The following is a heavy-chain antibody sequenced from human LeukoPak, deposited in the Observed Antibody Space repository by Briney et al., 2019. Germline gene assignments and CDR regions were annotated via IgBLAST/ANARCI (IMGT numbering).Heavy chain of an antibody. V-gene: IGHV1-2*02. Sequence: ASVKVSCKASGYTFTSYYIHWVRHAPGQGLEWMGWINPDSGETNFAQTFQGRVTMTRDTSVNTAYMELSRLRSDDTAAYYCARDRSYYDSSGSYLGWDYGLDVWGQGTTVTVSS. D-gene: IGHD3-22*01. CDR3: ARDRSYYDSSGSYLGWDYGLDV. CDR2: INPDSGET. J-gene: IGHJ6*02. CDR1: GYTFTSYY.